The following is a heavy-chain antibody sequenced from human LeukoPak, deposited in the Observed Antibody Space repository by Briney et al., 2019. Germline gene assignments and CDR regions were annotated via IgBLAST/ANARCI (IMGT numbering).Heavy chain of an antibody. CDR2: ISGSGDST. D-gene: IGHD4-17*01. V-gene: IGHV3-23*01. Sequence: GGSLRLSCAASGFTFSTHAMSWVRQAPGKGLEWVSAISGSGDSTYSADSVKGRFTISRDNSRNSLYLQMNSLRAEDTALYYCARDYGYHAFDIWGQGTMVTVSS. J-gene: IGHJ3*02. CDR1: GFTFSTHA. CDR3: ARDYGYHAFDI.